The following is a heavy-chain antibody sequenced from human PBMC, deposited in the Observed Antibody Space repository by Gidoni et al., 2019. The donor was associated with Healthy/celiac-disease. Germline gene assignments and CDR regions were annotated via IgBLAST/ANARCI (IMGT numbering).Heavy chain of an antibody. Sequence: EVQLLEAGGGLVQPGGSLGLSCAAPGFTVSRYAMRWVRQAPGKGLEWGSAISGSGGSTYYADSVKGRFTISRDNSKNTLYLQMNSLRAEDTAVYYCAKEEVYYGSGSYYNRWGQGTLVTVSS. CDR3: AKEEVYYGSGSYYNR. V-gene: IGHV3-23*01. D-gene: IGHD3-10*01. J-gene: IGHJ5*02. CDR1: GFTVSRYA. CDR2: ISGSGGST.